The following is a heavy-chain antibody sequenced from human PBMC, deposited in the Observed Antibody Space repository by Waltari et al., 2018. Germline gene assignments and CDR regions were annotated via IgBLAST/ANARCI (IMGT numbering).Heavy chain of an antibody. CDR3: ALCSTSCYATYYYGMDV. V-gene: IGHV4-59*01. J-gene: IGHJ6*02. D-gene: IGHD2-2*01. CDR2: IYYSGRT. Sequence: QVQLQESGPGLVKPSETLSLTCTVSGGSISSYYWSWIRQPPGKGLEWIGDIYYSGRTNNTPSRKIRVTISVDTSKNQFSRKLSSVTAADTAVYYCALCSTSCYATYYYGMDVWGQGTTVTVSS. CDR1: GGSISSYY.